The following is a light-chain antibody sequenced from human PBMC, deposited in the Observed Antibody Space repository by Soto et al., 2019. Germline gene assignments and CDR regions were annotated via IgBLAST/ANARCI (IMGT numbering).Light chain of an antibody. CDR1: QSVGGN. CDR2: DAP. V-gene: IGKV3-15*01. J-gene: IGKJ2*01. CDR3: QQYNNWPLYT. Sequence: EIVMTQSPATLSVSPGERATLSCRASQSVGGNLAWYQQRPGRAPRLLIYDAPTRATDIPARISGSGSGTEFTLAISSLQSEDFALYYCQQYNNWPLYTFGQGTKLEIK.